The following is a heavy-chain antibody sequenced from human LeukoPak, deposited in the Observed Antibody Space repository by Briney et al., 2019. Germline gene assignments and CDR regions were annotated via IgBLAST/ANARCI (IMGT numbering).Heavy chain of an antibody. V-gene: IGHV4-59*01. CDR2: MYYSGST. CDR1: GGSISSYY. Sequence: SETLSLTCTVSGGSISSYYWSWIRQPPGKGLEWIGYMYYSGSTNYNPSLKSRVTISVDTSKNQLSLKLSSVTAADTAVYYCARSYSYGPQPIDYWGQGTLVTVSS. D-gene: IGHD5-18*01. J-gene: IGHJ4*02. CDR3: ARSYSYGPQPIDY.